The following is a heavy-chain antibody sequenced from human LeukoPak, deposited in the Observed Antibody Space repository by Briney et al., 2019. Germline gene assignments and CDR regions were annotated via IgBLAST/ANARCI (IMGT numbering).Heavy chain of an antibody. CDR2: IYHSGST. J-gene: IGHJ6*03. CDR1: GGSISSSDW. Sequence: SETLSLTCTVSGGSISSSDWWSWVRQPPGKGLEWIGEIYHSGSTNYNPSLKSRVTISVDTSKKEFSLKLSSVTAADTAVYYCARVTWFPGTSYYYMDVWGKGTTVTVSS. V-gene: IGHV4-4*02. D-gene: IGHD1-1*01. CDR3: ARVTWFPGTSYYYMDV.